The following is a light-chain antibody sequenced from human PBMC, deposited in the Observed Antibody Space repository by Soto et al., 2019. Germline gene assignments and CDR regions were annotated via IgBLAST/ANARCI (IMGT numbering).Light chain of an antibody. CDR3: NSYTTLSNRV. CDR1: SSDVGGYNY. Sequence: QSVLTQPASVSGSPGQSITMSCTGTSSDVGGYNYVSWYQQHPGKAPKLMIYEVSNRPSGVSNRFSGSKSGNTASLTISGLQAEDEANYYCNSYTTLSNRVFGTGTKVTVL. J-gene: IGLJ1*01. V-gene: IGLV2-14*01. CDR2: EVS.